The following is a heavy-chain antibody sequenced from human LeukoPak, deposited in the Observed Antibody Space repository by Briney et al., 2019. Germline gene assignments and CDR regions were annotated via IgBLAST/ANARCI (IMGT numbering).Heavy chain of an antibody. D-gene: IGHD4-11*01. CDR2: ISSSSSYT. V-gene: IGHV3-11*06. Sequence: GGSLRLSCAASGFTFSDYYMSWIRQAPGKGLEWVSYISSSSSYTNHADSVKGRFTISRDNAKNSLYLQMNSLRAEDTAVYYCARDLHESDYWGQGTLVTVSS. J-gene: IGHJ4*02. CDR1: GFTFSDYY. CDR3: ARDLHESDY.